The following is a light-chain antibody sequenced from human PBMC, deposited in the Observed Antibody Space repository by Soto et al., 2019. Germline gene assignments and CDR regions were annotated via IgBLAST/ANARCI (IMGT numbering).Light chain of an antibody. CDR2: AAS. CDR1: QSISNY. J-gene: IGKJ2*02. Sequence: DIQMTQSPSSLSASVGDRVTITCRASQSISNYLNWYPQKPGKAPKLLIYAASTLQSGVPSRFSGSGSGTDFTLTITSLQPEDFATYYCQQGYSTLWTFGQGTKLEI. V-gene: IGKV1-39*01. CDR3: QQGYSTLWT.